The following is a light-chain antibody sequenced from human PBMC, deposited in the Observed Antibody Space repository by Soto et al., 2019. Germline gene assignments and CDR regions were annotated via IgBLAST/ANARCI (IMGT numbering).Light chain of an antibody. Sequence: QSVLTQPPSVSGAPGQRVTISCTGSSSNIGAGYDIHWYQQPPGTAPKLLIYGNNNRPSGVPDRFSGSKSGASASLAITGLQAEDEADYYCQSSDSSLSRVFGTGTKVTVL. V-gene: IGLV1-40*01. J-gene: IGLJ1*01. CDR3: QSSDSSLSRV. CDR1: SSNIGAGYD. CDR2: GNN.